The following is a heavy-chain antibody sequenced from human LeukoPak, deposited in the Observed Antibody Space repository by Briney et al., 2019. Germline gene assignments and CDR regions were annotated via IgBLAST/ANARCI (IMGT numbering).Heavy chain of an antibody. J-gene: IGHJ4*02. CDR1: GFTFSSYA. CDR3: ARGRPPVWGSYTDY. Sequence: GGSLRLSCAASGFTFSSYAMSWVRQAPGKGLEWVSAISGSGGSTYYADSVKGRFTISGDNSKNTLYLQMNSLRAEDTAVYYCARGRPPVWGSYTDYWGQGTLVTVSS. V-gene: IGHV3-23*01. D-gene: IGHD3-16*01. CDR2: ISGSGGST.